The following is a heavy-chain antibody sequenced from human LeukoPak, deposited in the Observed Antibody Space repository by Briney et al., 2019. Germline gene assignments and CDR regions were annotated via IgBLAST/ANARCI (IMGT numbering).Heavy chain of an antibody. J-gene: IGHJ4*02. V-gene: IGHV1-46*01. CDR3: AREGSWSSLGGYGH. CDR1: GYSFTSYY. Sequence: ASVKVSCKTSGYSFTSYYMHWVRQAPGQGLEWMGIIDPNDVGTRYAQRFQGRLSLTRDTSTTTVYVELSSLSSEDTAVYYCAREGSWSSLGGYGHWGQGTLVTVSS. CDR2: IDPNDVGT. D-gene: IGHD6-13*01.